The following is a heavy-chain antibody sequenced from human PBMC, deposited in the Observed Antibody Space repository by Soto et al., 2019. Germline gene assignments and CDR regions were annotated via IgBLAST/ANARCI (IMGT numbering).Heavy chain of an antibody. V-gene: IGHV3-66*01. J-gene: IGHJ3*02. CDR2: IYSGGST. D-gene: IGHD2-15*01. CDR1: GFTVSSNY. CDR3: ARARVVVAATGPDAFDI. Sequence: GGSLRLSCAASGFTVSSNYMSWVRQAPGKGLEWVSVIYSGGSTYYADSVKGRFTIARDNSKNTLYLQRNGLRAEDTAVYDCARARVVVAATGPDAFDIWGQGTMVTVSS.